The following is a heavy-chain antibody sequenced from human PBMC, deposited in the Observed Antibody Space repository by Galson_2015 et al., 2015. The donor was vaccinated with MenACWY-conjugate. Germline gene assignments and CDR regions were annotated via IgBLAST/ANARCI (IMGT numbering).Heavy chain of an antibody. CDR2: ISDGGGYI. CDR1: GFSFSTYV. Sequence: SLRLSCAASGFSFSTYVMNWGRQAPGKGLEWVSSISDGGGYIYYADSVKGRFTISRDNSRNTLYLQMNSLRGDDTAVYFCARSGGMDVWGQGTTVTVSS. CDR3: ARSGGMDV. J-gene: IGHJ6*02. V-gene: IGHV3-23*01.